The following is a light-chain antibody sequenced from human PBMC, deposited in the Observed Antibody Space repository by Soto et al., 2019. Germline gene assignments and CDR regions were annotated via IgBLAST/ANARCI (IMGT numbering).Light chain of an antibody. CDR1: QSVSSY. Sequence: EIVLTQSPATLSLSPLERATLSFMASQSVSSYLAWYQQKPGQAPRLLIYDASNRATGIPARFSGSGSGTDFTLTISSLEPEDFAVYYCQQRSNWPPTFGPGTKVDI. J-gene: IGKJ3*01. CDR2: DAS. V-gene: IGKV3-11*01. CDR3: QQRSNWPPT.